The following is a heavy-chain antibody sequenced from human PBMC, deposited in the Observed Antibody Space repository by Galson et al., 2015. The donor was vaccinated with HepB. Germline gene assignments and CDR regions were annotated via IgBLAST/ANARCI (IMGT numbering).Heavy chain of an antibody. Sequence: SLRLSCAASGFTFSSYWMSWVRQAPGKGLEWVANIQQDGTEKYYVDSVKGRFTISRDNAKNSLYLQMDSLKIEDTAVYHCTSTGVGAPREDEYWGQGSLVTVSS. CDR3: TSTGVGAPREDEY. J-gene: IGHJ4*02. D-gene: IGHD1-26*01. CDR1: GFTFSSYW. V-gene: IGHV3-7*03. CDR2: IQQDGTEK.